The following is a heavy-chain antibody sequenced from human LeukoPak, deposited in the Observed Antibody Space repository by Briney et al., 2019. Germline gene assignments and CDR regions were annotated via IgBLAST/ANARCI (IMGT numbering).Heavy chain of an antibody. CDR3: ARAENYAPQIDY. V-gene: IGHV3-30-3*01. D-gene: IGHD1-7*01. CDR1: GFTFSSYA. J-gene: IGHJ4*02. CDR2: ISYDGSNK. Sequence: GGSLRLSCAASGFTFSSYAMHWVRQAPGKGLEWVAVISYDGSNKYYADSVKGRFTISRDNSKNALYLQMNSLRAEDTAVYYCARAENYAPQIDYWGQGTLVTVSS.